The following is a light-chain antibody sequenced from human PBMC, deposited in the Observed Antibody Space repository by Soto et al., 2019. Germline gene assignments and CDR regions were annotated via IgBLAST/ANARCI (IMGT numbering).Light chain of an antibody. CDR3: QQRSNWPVT. CDR1: QSVSSY. V-gene: IGKV3-11*01. Sequence: EIVLTQSPGTLSLSPGERATLSCGASQSVSSYLAWYQQKPGQAPRLLIYDASTRATGISARFSGSGSGTDFTLTISSLEPEDFAVYYWQQRSNWPVTFGQGTRVEVK. CDR2: DAS. J-gene: IGKJ1*01.